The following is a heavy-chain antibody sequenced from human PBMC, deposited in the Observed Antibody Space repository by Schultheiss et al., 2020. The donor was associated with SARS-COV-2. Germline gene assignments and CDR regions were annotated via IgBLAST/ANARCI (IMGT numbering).Heavy chain of an antibody. Sequence: SQTLSLTCTVSGGSISSYYWGWIRQPPGKGLEWIGEINPSGNTNYNPSLKSRVTISVDTSKNQFSLKLSSVTAADTAVYYCARERAGAITIFGVVTRYGMDVWGQGTTVTVSS. V-gene: IGHV4-34*01. CDR2: INPSGNT. CDR3: ARERAGAITIFGVVTRYGMDV. CDR1: GGSISSYY. D-gene: IGHD3-3*01. J-gene: IGHJ6*02.